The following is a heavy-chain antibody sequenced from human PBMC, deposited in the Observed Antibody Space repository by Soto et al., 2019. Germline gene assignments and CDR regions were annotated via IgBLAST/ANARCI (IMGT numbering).Heavy chain of an antibody. J-gene: IGHJ4*02. Sequence: VGSLGLSCASSGFAFSSYIMNLVRPAPGKGLEWVSSISSSSSYIYYADSVKGRFTISRDNAKNSLYLQMNSLRAEDTAVYYCTRRNYDDYVFDYWGQGTLVTVSS. CDR1: GFAFSSYI. CDR3: TRRNYDDYVFDY. D-gene: IGHD4-17*01. V-gene: IGHV3-21*01. CDR2: ISSSSSYI.